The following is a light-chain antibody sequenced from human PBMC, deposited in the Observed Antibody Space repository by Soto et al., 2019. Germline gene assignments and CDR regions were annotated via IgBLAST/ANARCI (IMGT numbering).Light chain of an antibody. J-gene: IGKJ2*01. Sequence: EIVLTQSPGTLSLSPGERATLSCRASQSVSSIYLAWYQQKPGQAPRLLIYGASSRATGIPDRFSGSGSGTDFTFTISRLEPEDFAVYYCQQYGSSGYTFGQGTKLEI. CDR1: QSVSSIY. V-gene: IGKV3-20*01. CDR2: GAS. CDR3: QQYGSSGYT.